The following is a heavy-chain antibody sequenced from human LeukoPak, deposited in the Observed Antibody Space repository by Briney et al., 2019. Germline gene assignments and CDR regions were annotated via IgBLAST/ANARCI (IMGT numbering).Heavy chain of an antibody. CDR3: AADRLYCSGGSCYWRYFDL. J-gene: IGHJ2*01. D-gene: IGHD2-15*01. CDR1: GFTFTSSA. CDR2: IVVGSGNT. V-gene: IGHV1-58*02. Sequence: ASVKVSCKASGFTFTSSAMQWVRQARGQRLEWIGWIVVGSGNTNYAQKFQERVTIARDMSTSTAYMELSSLRSEDTAVYYCAADRLYCSGGSCYWRYFDLWGRGTLVTVSS.